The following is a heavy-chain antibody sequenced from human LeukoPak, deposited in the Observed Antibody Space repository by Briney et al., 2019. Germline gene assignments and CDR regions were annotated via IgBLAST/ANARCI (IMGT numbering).Heavy chain of an antibody. CDR1: GFTFSDYY. D-gene: IGHD4-11*01. J-gene: IGHJ4*02. CDR3: TKRRGDSNVSDY. CDR2: ISGSGGSS. V-gene: IGHV3-23*01. Sequence: GGSLRLSCAASGFTFSDYYMSWVRQAPGKGLEWVSSISGSGGSSHYVDSVKGRFTISRDNSKNTVYLQMNSLRAEDTAVYYCTKRRGDSNVSDYWGQGTLVTVSS.